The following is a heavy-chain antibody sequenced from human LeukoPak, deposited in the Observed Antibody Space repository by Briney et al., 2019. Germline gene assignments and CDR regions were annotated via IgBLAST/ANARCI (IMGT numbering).Heavy chain of an antibody. V-gene: IGHV3-33*01. CDR2: VRNDGSDT. J-gene: IGHJ4*02. CDR3: ARDRGKDYFDS. Sequence: GTSLRLSCTTSGLTFTSHGFHWLRQVVGKRLEWVAFVRNDGSDTYHANSVKGRFSVSRDESKNTLYLQMNSLRPEDTAIYYCARDRGKDYFDSWGQGTQVTVSS. D-gene: IGHD4-23*01. CDR1: GLTFTSHG.